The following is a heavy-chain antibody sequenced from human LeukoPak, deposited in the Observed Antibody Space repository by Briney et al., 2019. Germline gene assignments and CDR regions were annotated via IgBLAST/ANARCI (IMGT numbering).Heavy chain of an antibody. CDR2: ISWDGGST. Sequence: GGSLRLSCAASGFTFDDYAMHWVRQAPGKGLEWVSLISWDGGSTYYADSVKGRFTISRDNSKNTLYLQMNSLRAEDTAAYYCAKDPRIFGVEYYFDYWGQGTLVTVSS. D-gene: IGHD3-3*01. J-gene: IGHJ4*02. CDR3: AKDPRIFGVEYYFDY. CDR1: GFTFDDYA. V-gene: IGHV3-43D*03.